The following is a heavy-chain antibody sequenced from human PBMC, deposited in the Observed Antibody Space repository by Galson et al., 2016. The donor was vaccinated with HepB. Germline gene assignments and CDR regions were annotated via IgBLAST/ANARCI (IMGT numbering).Heavy chain of an antibody. CDR3: ARDLGSTLAYYYGLDV. CDR2: IYYSGST. D-gene: IGHD1-26*01. V-gene: IGHV4-61*01. Sequence: SETLSLTCNVSGGSVTSGSYFWSWIRQPPGKGLEWIGYIYYSGSTNYNPSLKSRITISEGTTKTQFSLRLTSVTAADAAVYYCARDLGSTLAYYYGLDVWGQGTTVTVSS. CDR1: GGSVTSGSYF. J-gene: IGHJ6*02.